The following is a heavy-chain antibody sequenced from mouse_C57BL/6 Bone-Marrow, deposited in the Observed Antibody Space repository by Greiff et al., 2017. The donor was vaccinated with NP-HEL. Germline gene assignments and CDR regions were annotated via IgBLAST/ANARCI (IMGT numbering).Heavy chain of an antibody. J-gene: IGHJ1*03. V-gene: IGHV14-4*01. CDR3: TTRGYYYGWDFDV. Sequence: VQLQQSGAELVRPGASVKLSCTASGFNIKDDYMHWVKQRPEQGLEWIGWLDPENGDTEYASKFQGKATITADTSSNTAYLQLSSLTSEDTAVYYCTTRGYYYGWDFDVWGTGTTVTVSS. CDR1: GFNIKDDY. D-gene: IGHD1-1*01. CDR2: LDPENGDT.